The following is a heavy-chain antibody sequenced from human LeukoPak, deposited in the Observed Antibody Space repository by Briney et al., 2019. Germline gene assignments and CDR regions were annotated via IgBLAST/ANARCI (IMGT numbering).Heavy chain of an antibody. CDR3: ARGDFWSGPEDYYGMDV. Sequence: PSQTLSLTCAVSGGSISGGGYSWSWIRQPPGKGLEWIGYIYHSGSTYYNPSLKSRVTISVDRSKNQFSLKLSSVTAADTAVYYCARGDFWSGPEDYYGMDVWGQGTTVTVSS. D-gene: IGHD3-3*01. CDR1: GGSISGGGYS. V-gene: IGHV4-30-2*01. J-gene: IGHJ6*02. CDR2: IYHSGST.